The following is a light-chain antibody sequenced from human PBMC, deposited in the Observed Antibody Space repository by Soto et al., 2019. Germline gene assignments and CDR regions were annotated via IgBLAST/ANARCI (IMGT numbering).Light chain of an antibody. CDR2: AAS. CDR1: QSISGY. CDR3: QQSYSTPYT. V-gene: IGKV1-39*01. J-gene: IGKJ2*01. Sequence: DIQMTQSPPSLSASVGDRVTITSRTSQSISGYVNWYQQKPGKGPNLLIYAASSLQSGVPSRFSGSGSGTDFTLTISSLQPEDFATYYCQQSYSTPYTFGQGTKLEIK.